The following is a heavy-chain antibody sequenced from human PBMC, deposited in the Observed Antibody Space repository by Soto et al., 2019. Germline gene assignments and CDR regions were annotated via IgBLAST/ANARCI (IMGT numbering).Heavy chain of an antibody. CDR1: GYTFMSYR. V-gene: IGHV1-18*01. Sequence: QVQLVQSGDEVKKPGASVKVSCKASGYTFMSYRISWVRQAPRQGLEWLGWISAYSGNTNYAQKFQGRVTMTTDTSTSTAYMELRTLRSDDTAVYYCARRRAGLDDSWGQGTLVTVSS. D-gene: IGHD6-19*01. CDR3: ARRRAGLDDS. CDR2: ISAYSGNT. J-gene: IGHJ4*02.